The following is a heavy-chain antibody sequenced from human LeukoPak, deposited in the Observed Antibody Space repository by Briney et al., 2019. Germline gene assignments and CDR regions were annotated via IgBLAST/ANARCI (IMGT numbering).Heavy chain of an antibody. Sequence: PSETLSLTCNVSGGSINSYYWSWIRQPPGKGLEWIGYIYYSGSTNYNPSLKSRVTISVDTSKNQFSLKLSSVTAADTAVYYCARCGYSYAVDYWGQGTLVTVSS. V-gene: IGHV4-59*01. CDR2: IYYSGST. J-gene: IGHJ4*02. CDR1: GGSINSYY. D-gene: IGHD5-18*01. CDR3: ARCGYSYAVDY.